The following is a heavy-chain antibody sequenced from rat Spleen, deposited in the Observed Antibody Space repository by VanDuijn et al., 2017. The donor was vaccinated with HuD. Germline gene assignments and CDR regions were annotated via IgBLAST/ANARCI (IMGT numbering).Heavy chain of an antibody. CDR3: ARTTTRVPCDY. CDR1: GFTFSDYY. V-gene: IGHV5-29*01. D-gene: IGHD1-10*01. CDR2: ISYDNFST. Sequence: EVQLVESDGGLVQPGRSLKLSCAASGFTFSDYYMAWVRQAPTKGLEWVASISYDNFSTYYRDSVKGRFTISRDNAKNTLYLQMDSLRSEDTAMYYCARTTTRVPCDYWGQGVMVTVSA. J-gene: IGHJ2*01.